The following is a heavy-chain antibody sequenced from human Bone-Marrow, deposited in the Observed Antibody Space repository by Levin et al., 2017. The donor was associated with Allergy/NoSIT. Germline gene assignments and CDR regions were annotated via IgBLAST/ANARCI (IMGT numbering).Heavy chain of an antibody. CDR3: ANSGGSDAFDI. V-gene: IGHV4-30-2*01. CDR2: IFRSGST. Sequence: SETLSLTCAVSGASISSGSYCWSWIRQPPGKALEWIGYIFRSGSTYYNPSLKSRVTISIDKSKNQFSLNLNSVTTADTAVYYCANSGGSDAFDIWGHGTMVTVSS. J-gene: IGHJ3*02. D-gene: IGHD3-10*01. CDR1: GASISSGSYC.